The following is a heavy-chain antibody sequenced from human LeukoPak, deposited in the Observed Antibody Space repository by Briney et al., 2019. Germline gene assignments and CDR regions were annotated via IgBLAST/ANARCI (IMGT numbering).Heavy chain of an antibody. V-gene: IGHV4-4*07. CDR2: IYTRGST. CDR1: GGSINNYY. CDR3: ARGRYCSADICSGGDAFDI. Sequence: SQTLSLTCTVSGGSINNYYWSWIRQPARKGLEWIGRIYTRGSTTYNPSLKSRVTMSVDTSQNPFSLKLSSVTAADTGVYYCARGRYCSADICSGGDAFDIWGQGTMVSVSS. J-gene: IGHJ3*02. D-gene: IGHD2-15*01.